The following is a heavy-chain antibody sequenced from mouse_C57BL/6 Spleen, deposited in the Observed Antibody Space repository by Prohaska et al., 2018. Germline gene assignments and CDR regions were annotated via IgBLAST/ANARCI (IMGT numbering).Heavy chain of an antibody. V-gene: IGHV5-4*01. D-gene: IGHD1-1*01. Sequence: EVQLVESGGGLVKPGGSLKLSCAASGFTFSSYAMSWVRQTPEKRLELXXXISDGGSYTYYPDNVKRRFTISRDNAKNNLYLQMSHLKSEDTAMYYCASPTVVDAMDYWGQGTSVTVSS. J-gene: IGHJ4*01. CDR3: ASPTVVDAMDY. CDR2: ISDGGSYT. CDR1: GFTFSSYA.